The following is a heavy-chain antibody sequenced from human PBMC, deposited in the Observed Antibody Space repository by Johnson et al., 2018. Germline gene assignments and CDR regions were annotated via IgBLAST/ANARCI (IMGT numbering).Heavy chain of an antibody. V-gene: IGHV3-7*01. D-gene: IGHD6-13*01. Sequence: VQLVQSGGGLVQPGGSLRLSCAASGFTFSSYDMHWVRQATGKGLEWVANIQLDGSEKYYVDSVKGRFTISRDNAKNSLYLHMNSLRAEDPAVYYCARHKEPGTHPAEYFQHWGQGTLVTVSS. CDR3: ARHKEPGTHPAEYFQH. CDR1: GFTFSSYD. CDR2: IQLDGSEK. J-gene: IGHJ1*01.